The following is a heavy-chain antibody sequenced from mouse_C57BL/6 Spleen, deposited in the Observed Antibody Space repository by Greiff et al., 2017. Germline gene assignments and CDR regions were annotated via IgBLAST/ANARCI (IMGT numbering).Heavy chain of an antibody. D-gene: IGHD1-1*01. Sequence: VQLQQPGTELVKPGASVKLSCKASGYTFTSYWMHWVKQRPGQGLEWIGNINPSNGGTNYNEKFKSKATLTVDKTSSTAYMQLSRLTSEDSAVYYCARGDLYYGSRSGYWGKGTTLTVSS. J-gene: IGHJ2*01. CDR2: INPSNGGT. CDR1: GYTFTSYW. V-gene: IGHV1-53*01. CDR3: ARGDLYYGSRSGY.